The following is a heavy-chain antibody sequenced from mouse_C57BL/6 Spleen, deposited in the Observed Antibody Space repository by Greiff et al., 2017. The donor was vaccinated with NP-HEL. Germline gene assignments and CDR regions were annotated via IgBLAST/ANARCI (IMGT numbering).Heavy chain of an antibody. D-gene: IGHD1-1*01. Sequence: EVQLRQSGPELVKPGASVKISCKASGYSFTGYYMNWVKQSPEKSLEWIGEINPSTGGTTYNQKFKAKATLTVDKSSSTAYMQLKSLTSEDSAVYYCARGNYYGSSGYWGQGTTLTVSS. CDR2: INPSTGGT. J-gene: IGHJ2*01. V-gene: IGHV1-42*01. CDR1: GYSFTGYY. CDR3: ARGNYYGSSGY.